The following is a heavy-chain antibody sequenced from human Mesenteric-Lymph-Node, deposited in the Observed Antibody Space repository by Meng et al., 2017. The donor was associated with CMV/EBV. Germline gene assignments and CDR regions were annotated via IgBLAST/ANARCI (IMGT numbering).Heavy chain of an antibody. D-gene: IGHD2-21*01. CDR2: IIHSGST. J-gene: IGHJ3*02. CDR3: ARNNGDFDAFDI. CDR1: GGSFSVYY. Sequence: GSLRLSCAVHGGSFSVYYWSWVRQPPGKGLEWIGEIIHSGSTKYNPSLKSRVTMSVDTSKNQFSLRLRSVTAADTSVYYCARNNGDFDAFDIWGQGTMVTVSS. V-gene: IGHV4-34*12.